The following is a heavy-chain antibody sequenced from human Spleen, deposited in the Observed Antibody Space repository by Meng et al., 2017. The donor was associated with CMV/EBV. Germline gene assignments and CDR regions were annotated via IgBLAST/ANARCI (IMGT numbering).Heavy chain of an antibody. CDR2: ISAYSGDA. V-gene: IGHV1-18*01. Sequence: KASGYRLSDYGISWVRQDPGQRPEWLGWISAYSGDAKYAERFQGRASMTTDTSTSTAYMELRSLTSDDTAVYYCVRDHVIRGVYSAYWGQGTLVTVSS. J-gene: IGHJ4*02. D-gene: IGHD3-10*01. CDR1: GYRLSDYG. CDR3: VRDHVIRGVYSAY.